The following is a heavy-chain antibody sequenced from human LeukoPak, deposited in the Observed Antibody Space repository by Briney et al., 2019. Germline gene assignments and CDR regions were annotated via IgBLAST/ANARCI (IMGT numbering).Heavy chain of an antibody. CDR3: ARYGLVEFRNAFQY. Sequence: SETLSLTCSVSGASITTTNFWWTWIRQSPGRGLDWIGYIHDRGSDKYNPALESRATLSVDTSKNQFSLRLNSVTAADTAVYYCARYGLVEFRNAFQYWGQGILVSVSS. CDR2: IHDRGSD. CDR1: GASITTTNFW. D-gene: IGHD6-6*01. J-gene: IGHJ1*01. V-gene: IGHV4-61*01.